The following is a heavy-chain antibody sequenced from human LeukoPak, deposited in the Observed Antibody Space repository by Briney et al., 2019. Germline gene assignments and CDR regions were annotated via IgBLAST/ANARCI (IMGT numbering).Heavy chain of an antibody. CDR3: ASPEPRYYYDSSGYPYNI. V-gene: IGHV3-23*01. Sequence: GGSLRLSCAASGFTFSSYAMSWVRQAPGKGLEWVSAISGSGGSTYYADSVKGRFTISRDNSKNTLYLQMNSLRAEDTAVYYCASPEPRYYYDSSGYPYNIWGQGTMVTVSS. CDR1: GFTFSSYA. J-gene: IGHJ3*02. CDR2: ISGSGGST. D-gene: IGHD3-22*01.